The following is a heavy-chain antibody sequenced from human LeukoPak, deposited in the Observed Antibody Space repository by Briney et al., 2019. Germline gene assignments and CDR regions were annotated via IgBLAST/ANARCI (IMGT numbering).Heavy chain of an antibody. CDR2: IRSTGSYI. V-gene: IGHV3-21*01. CDR1: GFSFSGYN. CDR3: AKDCGLGGDRDS. D-gene: IGHD2-21*01. Sequence: GGSPRLSCTASGFSFSGYNIKWVRQAPGKGLEWVSSIRSTGSYIHYADSVKGRLTISRDNAKNSLYLQMNSLRVDDTAVYYCAKDCGLGGDRDSWGQGTLVTVSS. J-gene: IGHJ4*02.